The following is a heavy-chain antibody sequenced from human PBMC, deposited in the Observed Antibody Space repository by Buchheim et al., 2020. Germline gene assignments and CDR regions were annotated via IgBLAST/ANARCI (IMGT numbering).Heavy chain of an antibody. CDR2: IRQDGGGK. CDR1: GFTFSSYG. Sequence: EVQLLESGGGLVQPGGSLRLSCAASGFTFSSYGMSWVRQAPGKGLEWVATIRQDGGGKYYVDSVKGRFTISRDTARNSLYLQMNSLRAEDTAVYYCARDYYDFWSGYTYYGMDVWGQGTT. V-gene: IGHV3-7*01. D-gene: IGHD3-3*01. CDR3: ARDYYDFWSGYTYYGMDV. J-gene: IGHJ6*02.